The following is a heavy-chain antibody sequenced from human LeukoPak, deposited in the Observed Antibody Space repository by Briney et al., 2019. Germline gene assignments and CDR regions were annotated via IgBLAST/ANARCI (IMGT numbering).Heavy chain of an antibody. J-gene: IGHJ4*02. D-gene: IGHD5-18*01. CDR1: GFTFSDYY. CDR3: ALSTATGRYFYY. Sequence: GGSLRLSCAASGFTFSDYYMSWIRQAPGKGLEWVSYISSSSSYTNYADSVKGRFTISRDNAKNSLYLQMNSLRAEDTAVYYCALSTATGRYFYYWGQGTLVTVSS. V-gene: IGHV3-11*03. CDR2: ISSSSSYT.